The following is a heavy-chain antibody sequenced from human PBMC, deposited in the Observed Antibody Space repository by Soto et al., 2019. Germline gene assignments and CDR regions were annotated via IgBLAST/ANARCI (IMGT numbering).Heavy chain of an antibody. D-gene: IGHD3-22*01. CDR1: TFTFSRYA. J-gene: IGHJ4*02. CDR2: ISESGGGT. Sequence: SLKISCAASTFTFSRYAMSWVRQAPGKGLEWVSGISESGGGTYYADSVKGRFTISRDNSKNTLYLQMNSLRAEDTALYYCAKINFYDTGGYWGQGTLVTVSS. CDR3: AKINFYDTGGY. V-gene: IGHV3-23*01.